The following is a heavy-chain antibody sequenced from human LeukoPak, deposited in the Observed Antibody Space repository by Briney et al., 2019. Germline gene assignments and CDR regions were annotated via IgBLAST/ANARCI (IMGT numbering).Heavy chain of an antibody. D-gene: IGHD3-10*01. CDR2: ISSSNSYI. Sequence: GGSLRLSCAASGFTFSRYNMNWVRQAPGKGLEWVSSISSSNSYIYYGDSVKGRFTISRDNVKNSLYLQMGSLRDEDMAVYYCAKDRGDYYASGSYYRPYHYYSMDVWGKGTTVTVSS. J-gene: IGHJ6*03. CDR3: AKDRGDYYASGSYYRPYHYYSMDV. V-gene: IGHV3-21*01. CDR1: GFTFSRYN.